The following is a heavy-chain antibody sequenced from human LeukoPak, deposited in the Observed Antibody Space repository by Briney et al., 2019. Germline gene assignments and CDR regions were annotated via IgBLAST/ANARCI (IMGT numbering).Heavy chain of an antibody. CDR3: ARRPWVGAADY. CDR1: GGSFSGYY. Sequence: SETLSLTCAVYGGSFSGYYWTWIRQSPGKGLEWIGEMSHSGSTNYNPSLKSRVTISVDASKNQFSLKLTSVTAADTAVYYCARRPWVGAADYWGQGTLVTVSS. CDR2: MSHSGST. D-gene: IGHD1-26*01. V-gene: IGHV4-34*01. J-gene: IGHJ4*02.